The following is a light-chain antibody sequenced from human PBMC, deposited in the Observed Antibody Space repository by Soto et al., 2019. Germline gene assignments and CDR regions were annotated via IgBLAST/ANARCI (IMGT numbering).Light chain of an antibody. CDR1: QSISSY. CDR3: KQRYRTPPT. V-gene: IGKV1-39*01. CDR2: AAS. Sequence: DIQMTQSPSSLSASVGDRVTITCRASQSISSYLNWYQQKPGKAPKLLIYAASSLQSWVPARIGGSGSGTDFTLTISSLQPEDFATDYCKQRYRTPPTFGQGTKVEIK. J-gene: IGKJ1*01.